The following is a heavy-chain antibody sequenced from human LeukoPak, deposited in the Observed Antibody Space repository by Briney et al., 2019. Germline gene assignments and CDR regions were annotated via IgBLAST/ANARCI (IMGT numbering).Heavy chain of an antibody. Sequence: GGSLRLSCAASGFTFSSYWMSWVRQAPDKGLEWVANINQDASSINYAGSVKGRFTISRDNAKKSLYLQMNSLRAEDTAVYYCVKDGGSGYWGQGTLVTVSS. CDR3: VKDGGSGY. CDR1: GFTFSSYW. V-gene: IGHV3-7*01. CDR2: INQDASSI. D-gene: IGHD6-25*01. J-gene: IGHJ4*02.